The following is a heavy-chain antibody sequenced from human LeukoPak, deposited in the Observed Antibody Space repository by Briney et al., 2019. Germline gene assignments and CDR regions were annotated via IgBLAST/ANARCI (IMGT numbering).Heavy chain of an antibody. Sequence: ASVKVSCKASGYTFTSYYMHWVRQAPGQGLEWMGIINPSGGSTSYAQKFQGRVTMTRDTSTSTVYMELSSLRSEGTAVYYCARDLTMATNQGGSYYFDYWGQGTLVTVSS. D-gene: IGHD5-24*01. V-gene: IGHV1-46*01. CDR2: INPSGGST. J-gene: IGHJ4*02. CDR1: GYTFTSYY. CDR3: ARDLTMATNQGGSYYFDY.